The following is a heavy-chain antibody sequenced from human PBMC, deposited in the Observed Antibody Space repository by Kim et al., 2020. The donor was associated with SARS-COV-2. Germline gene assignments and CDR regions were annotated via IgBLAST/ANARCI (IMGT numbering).Heavy chain of an antibody. D-gene: IGHD6-6*01. CDR1: GGSISSGGYY. J-gene: IGHJ3*02. Sequence: SETLSLTCTVSGGSISSGGYYWSWIRQHPGKGLEWIGYIYYSGSTYYNPSLKSRVTISVDTSKNQFSLKLSSVTAADTAVYYCAREKIIAARPDAFDIWGQGTMVTVSS. CDR3: AREKIIAARPDAFDI. CDR2: IYYSGST. V-gene: IGHV4-31*03.